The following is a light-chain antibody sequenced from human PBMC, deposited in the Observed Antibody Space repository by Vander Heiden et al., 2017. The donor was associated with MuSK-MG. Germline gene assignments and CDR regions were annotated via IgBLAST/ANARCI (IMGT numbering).Light chain of an antibody. V-gene: IGLV1-44*01. Sequence: QSVLPQPPPASATPWQSGTLSCSGSSSNIGSNTVNWYQQLPGTATKLLIYSNNQRPSGVPDLCSGSQSGTSASLAISGLQSEDEADYYCAAWDDSLNGRVFGGGTKLTVL. CDR3: AAWDDSLNGRV. CDR1: SSNIGSNT. CDR2: SNN. J-gene: IGLJ2*01.